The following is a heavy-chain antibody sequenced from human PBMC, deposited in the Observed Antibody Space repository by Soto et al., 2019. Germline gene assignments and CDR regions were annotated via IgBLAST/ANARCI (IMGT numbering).Heavy chain of an antibody. D-gene: IGHD4-4*01. CDR2: ISGSGGST. J-gene: IGHJ6*02. CDR1: GFTFSSYA. CDR3: ARDLSNYGFHSYGMDG. Sequence: GGSLRLSCAASGFTFSSYAMSWVRQAPGKGLEWVAAISGSGGSTYYADSVKGRFTISRDNSKNTLYLQMNSLRAEDTAVYYYARDLSNYGFHSYGMDGWGQGPTVTVSS. V-gene: IGHV3-23*01.